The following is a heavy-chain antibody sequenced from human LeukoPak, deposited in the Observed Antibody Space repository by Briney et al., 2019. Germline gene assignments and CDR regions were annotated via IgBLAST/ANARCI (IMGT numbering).Heavy chain of an antibody. CDR3: AFDSSGPDYYFDY. CDR1: GFTFSSYA. D-gene: IGHD3-22*01. CDR2: ISGSGGSS. J-gene: IGHJ4*02. V-gene: IGHV3-23*01. Sequence: GVSLRLSCAASGFTFSSYAMSWVRQAPGKGLEWVSAISGSGGSSYYADSVKGRFTISRDNSKNTLYLQMNSLRAEDTAVYYCAFDSSGPDYYFDYWGQGTLVTVSS.